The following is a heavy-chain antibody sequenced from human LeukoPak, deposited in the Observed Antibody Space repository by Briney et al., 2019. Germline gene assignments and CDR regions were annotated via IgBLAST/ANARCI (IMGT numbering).Heavy chain of an antibody. V-gene: IGHV3-30*18. Sequence: GGSLRLSCAASGFTFSSYGMHWVRQVPGKGLEWVTVISHDAKSTYHVDSVKGRFTISRDNSKNTLYLQMNSLRAEDTAVYYCAKDGGNYYDTAGNHLMRSYMDVWGRGTTVTVSS. CDR2: ISHDAKST. CDR1: GFTFSSYG. J-gene: IGHJ6*04. D-gene: IGHD3-22*01. CDR3: AKDGGNYYDTAGNHLMRSYMDV.